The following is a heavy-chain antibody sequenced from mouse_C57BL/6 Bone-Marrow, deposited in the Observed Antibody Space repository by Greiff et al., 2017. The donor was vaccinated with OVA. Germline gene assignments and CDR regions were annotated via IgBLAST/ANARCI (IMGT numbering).Heavy chain of an antibody. CDR2: ISGGGGNT. CDR1: GFTFSSYT. V-gene: IGHV5-9*01. Sequence: DVMLVESGGGLVKPGGSLKLSCAASGFTFSSYTMSWVRQTPEKRLEWVATISGGGGNTYYPDSVKGRFTISRDNAKNTLYLQMSSLRSEDTALYYCAREEGLYDGYYDWYFDVWGTGTTVTVSS. CDR3: AREEGLYDGYYDWYFDV. J-gene: IGHJ1*03. D-gene: IGHD2-3*01.